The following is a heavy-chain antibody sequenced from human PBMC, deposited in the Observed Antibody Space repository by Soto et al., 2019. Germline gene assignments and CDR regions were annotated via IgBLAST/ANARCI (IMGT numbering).Heavy chain of an antibody. CDR3: ARATYYYGSGSPYYYGMDV. V-gene: IGHV1-18*04. CDR2: ISTYNGNT. D-gene: IGHD3-10*01. J-gene: IGHJ6*02. CDR1: GYTFTNYG. Sequence: GASVKVSCKASGYTFTNYGISWVRQAPGQGLEWMGWISTYNGNTNYAQKLQGRVTMTTDTSTSTAYMELRSLRSDDTAVYYCARATYYYGSGSPYYYGMDVWGQGTTVTVSS.